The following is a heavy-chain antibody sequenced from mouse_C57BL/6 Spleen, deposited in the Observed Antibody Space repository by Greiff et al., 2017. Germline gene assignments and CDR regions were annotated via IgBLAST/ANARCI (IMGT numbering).Heavy chain of an antibody. CDR2: ISSGSSTI. CDR1: GFTFSDYG. Sequence: EVKLMESGGGLVKPGGSLKLSCAASGFTFSDYGMHWVRQAPEKGLGWVAYISSGSSTIYYADTVKGRFTISSDNAKNTLFLQMTSLRSEDTAMYYCASNYYAMDYWGQGTSVTVSS. CDR3: ASNYYAMDY. V-gene: IGHV5-17*01. D-gene: IGHD1-3*01. J-gene: IGHJ4*01.